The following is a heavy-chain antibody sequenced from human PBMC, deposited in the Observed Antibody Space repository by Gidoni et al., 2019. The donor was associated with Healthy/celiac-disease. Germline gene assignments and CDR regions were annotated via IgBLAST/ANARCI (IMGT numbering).Heavy chain of an antibody. Sequence: QVQLQESGPGLVKPSETLSLTCPVPGGSISSYYWSWIRQPPGKGLEWIGYIYYSGITNYNPSLKSRVTISVDTSKNQFSLKLSSVTAADTAVYYCARHFDWLLPPRDAWSEDYYYYGMDVWGQGTTVTVSS. V-gene: IGHV4-59*01. J-gene: IGHJ6*02. CDR2: IYYSGIT. D-gene: IGHD3-9*01. CDR1: GGSISSYY. CDR3: ARHFDWLLPPRDAWSEDYYYYGMDV.